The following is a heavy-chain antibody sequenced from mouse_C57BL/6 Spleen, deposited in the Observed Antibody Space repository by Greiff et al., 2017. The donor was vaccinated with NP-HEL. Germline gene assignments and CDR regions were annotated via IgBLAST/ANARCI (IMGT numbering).Heavy chain of an antibody. J-gene: IGHJ2*01. V-gene: IGHV1-18*01. CDR1: GYTFTDYN. D-gene: IGHD2-5*01. CDR3: ARRLAYYSNYDY. Sequence: EVQLQQSGPELVKPGASVKIPCKASGYTFTDYNMDWVKQSHGRSLEWIGDINPNNGGTIYNQKFKGKATLTVDKSSSTAYMELRSLTSEDTAVYYCARRLAYYSNYDYWGQGTTLTVSS. CDR2: INPNNGGT.